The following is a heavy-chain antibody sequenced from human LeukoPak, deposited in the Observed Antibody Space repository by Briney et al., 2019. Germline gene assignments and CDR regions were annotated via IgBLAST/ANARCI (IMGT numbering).Heavy chain of an antibody. CDR1: GFTFSSYW. Sequence: GGSLRLSCAASGFTFSSYWMHWVRQAPGKGLVWVSRINSDGSSTSYADSVKGRFTISRDNAKNTLYLQMNSLRAEDTAVYYCARVNYYDSSGYYYVSNYYGMDVWGQGTTITVSS. CDR2: INSDGSST. V-gene: IGHV3-74*01. CDR3: ARVNYYDSSGYYYVSNYYGMDV. J-gene: IGHJ6*02. D-gene: IGHD3-22*01.